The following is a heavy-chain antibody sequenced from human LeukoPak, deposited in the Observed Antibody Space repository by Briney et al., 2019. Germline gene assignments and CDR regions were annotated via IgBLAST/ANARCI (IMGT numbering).Heavy chain of an antibody. J-gene: IGHJ4*02. V-gene: IGHV3-53*01. CDR3: AKSKIAVAGPLDY. Sequence: GGSLRLSCAASGFTVSSNYMSWVRQAPGKGLEWVSVIYSGGSTYYADPVKGRFTISRDNSKNTLYLQMNSLRAEDTAVYYCAKSKIAVAGPLDYWGQGTLVTVSS. CDR1: GFTVSSNY. CDR2: IYSGGST. D-gene: IGHD6-19*01.